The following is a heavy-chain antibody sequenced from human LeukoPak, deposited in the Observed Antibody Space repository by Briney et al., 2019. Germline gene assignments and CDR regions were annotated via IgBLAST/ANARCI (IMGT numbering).Heavy chain of an antibody. CDR3: ASPGGYYYDSSGYYTGY. V-gene: IGHV3-23*01. J-gene: IGHJ4*02. Sequence: GGSLRLSCAASGFTFSSYGMSWVRQAPGKGLECVSVISASGGTTYYADSVKGRFTISRDNSQNTLYLQMNSLRAEDTAIYYCASPGGYYYDSSGYYTGYWGQGTLVTVSS. D-gene: IGHD3-22*01. CDR2: ISASGGTT. CDR1: GFTFSSYG.